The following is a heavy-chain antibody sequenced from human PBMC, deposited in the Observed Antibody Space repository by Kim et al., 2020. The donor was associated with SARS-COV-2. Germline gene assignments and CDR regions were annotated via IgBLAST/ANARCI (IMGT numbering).Heavy chain of an antibody. V-gene: IGHV3-73*01. D-gene: IGHD3-16*01. Sequence: SVKGRFTNSRDDYKNAAYLQMNSLKTEDTAVYYCTRVAGPTLAVWDAYDIWGQGTMVTVSS. CDR3: TRVAGPTLAVWDAYDI. J-gene: IGHJ3*02.